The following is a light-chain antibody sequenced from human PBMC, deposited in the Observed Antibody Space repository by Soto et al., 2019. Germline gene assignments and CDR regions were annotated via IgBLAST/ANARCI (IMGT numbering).Light chain of an antibody. CDR3: SSYAGSHNYV. J-gene: IGLJ1*01. V-gene: IGLV2-8*01. CDR1: SSDVGGYNY. Sequence: QSALTQPPSASGSPGQSVTISCTGTSSDVGGYNYVSWYQHHPGKAPKLMIYDVSKRPSGVPDRFSGSKSGNTASLTVSGVQAEDEADYYCSSYAGSHNYVFGTGTKLTVL. CDR2: DVS.